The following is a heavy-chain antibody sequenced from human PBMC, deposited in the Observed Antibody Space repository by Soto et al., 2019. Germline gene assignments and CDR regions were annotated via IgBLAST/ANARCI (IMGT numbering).Heavy chain of an antibody. J-gene: IGHJ4*02. V-gene: IGHV3-7*04. Sequence: GGSLRLSCAASGFSLSRYWMSWVRQAPGKGPEWVANIKYDGGEKYYVDSVRGRFTISRDNAKNSLYLQMNSLRAEDTAVYYCAREYYWGQGILVTVSS. CDR2: IKYDGGEK. CDR3: AREYY. CDR1: GFSLSRYW.